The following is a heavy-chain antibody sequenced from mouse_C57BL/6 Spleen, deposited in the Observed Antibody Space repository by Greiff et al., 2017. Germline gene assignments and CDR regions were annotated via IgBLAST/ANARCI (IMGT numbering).Heavy chain of an antibody. D-gene: IGHD2-5*01. CDR1: GYAFSSSW. CDR3: AREGSNYEDWFAY. J-gene: IGHJ3*01. CDR2: IYPGDGDT. V-gene: IGHV1-82*01. Sequence: QVQLKESGPELVKPGASVKISCKASGYAFSSSWMNWVKQRPGKGLEWIGRIYPGDGDTNYNGKFKGKATLTADKSSSTAYMQLSSLTSEDSAVYFCAREGSNYEDWFAYWGQGTLVTVSA.